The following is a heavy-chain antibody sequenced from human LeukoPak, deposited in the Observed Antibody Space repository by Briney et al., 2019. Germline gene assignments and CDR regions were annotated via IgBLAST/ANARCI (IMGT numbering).Heavy chain of an antibody. D-gene: IGHD6-13*01. CDR1: GYSSTSYW. CDR3: ARATSSSWPTYYYYGMDV. V-gene: IGHV5-51*01. J-gene: IGHJ6*02. Sequence: GESLKISCKGSGYSSTSYWIGWVRQMPGKGLEWMGIIYPGDSDTRYSPSFQGQVTISADKSISTAYLQWSSLKASDTAMYYCARATSSSWPTYYYYGMDVWGQGTTVTVSS. CDR2: IYPGDSDT.